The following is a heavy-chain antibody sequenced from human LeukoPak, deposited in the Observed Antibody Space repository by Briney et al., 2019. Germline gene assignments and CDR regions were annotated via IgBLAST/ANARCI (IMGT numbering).Heavy chain of an antibody. Sequence: SETLSLTCAVYGGSFSGYYWSWIRQPPGKGLEWIGEINHSGSTNYNPSLKSRVTISVDTSKNQFSLKLSSVTAADTAVYYCARNPQDCSSTSCYVEYWGQGTLVTVSS. D-gene: IGHD2-2*01. CDR2: INHSGST. J-gene: IGHJ4*02. CDR3: ARNPQDCSSTSCYVEY. CDR1: GGSFSGYY. V-gene: IGHV4-34*01.